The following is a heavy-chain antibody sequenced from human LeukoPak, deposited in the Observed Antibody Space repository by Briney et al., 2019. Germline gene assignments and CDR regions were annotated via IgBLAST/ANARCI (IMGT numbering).Heavy chain of an antibody. J-gene: IGHJ4*02. D-gene: IGHD5-12*01. CDR2: IWYDGSRQ. CDR3: AKSQGGGYDSFDY. V-gene: IGHV3-33*03. CDR1: GFIFRNYA. Sequence: GGSLRLSCAASGFIFRNYAMHWVRQAPGKGLEWVAVIWYDGSRQYYADSVKGRFTISRDDSKDTLYLQMNSLRAEDTAVYSCAKSQGGGYDSFDYWGQGTLVTVSS.